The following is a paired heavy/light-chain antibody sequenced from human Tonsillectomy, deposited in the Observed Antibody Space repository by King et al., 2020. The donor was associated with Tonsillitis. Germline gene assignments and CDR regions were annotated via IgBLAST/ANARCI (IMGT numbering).Heavy chain of an antibody. D-gene: IGHD1-20*01. CDR3: ARDAGYNWNDPKDYFDY. Sequence: QMQLVESGGGVVQPGTSLRLSCAASEFTFSKYGMHWVRQAPGKGLEWVAAIAYDGDYKYYADSVKGRFTISRDNSRNTLFLQMDSLRVEDAAVYYCARDAGYNWNDPKDYFDYWGQGTLVTVSS. J-gene: IGHJ4*02. CDR2: IAYDGDYK. CDR1: EFTFSKYG. V-gene: IGHV3-33*05.
Light chain of an antibody. Sequence: QSALTQPASVSASPGQSVTISCTGISSDVDAYVAWYQQLPGKAPKLMIFDVTYRPSGVSHRFSGSKSGSTASLTISGLQAEDEGDYYCSSYRISNTLSTLVLFGGGTKLTVL. CDR2: DVT. CDR1: SSDVDAY. V-gene: IGLV2-14*01. CDR3: SSYRISNTLSTLVL. J-gene: IGLJ2*01.